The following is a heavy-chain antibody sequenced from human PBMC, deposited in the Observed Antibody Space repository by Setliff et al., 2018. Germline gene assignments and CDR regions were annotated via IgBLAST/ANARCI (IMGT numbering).Heavy chain of an antibody. D-gene: IGHD6-13*01. CDR3: AREEPYSSSWSWFDP. J-gene: IGHJ5*02. CDR2: IYYSGST. Sequence: KTSETLSLTCTVSGGSISSHYWSWIRQPPGKGLEWIGYIYYSGSTNYNPSLKSRVTISVDTSKNQFSLKLSSVTAADTAVYYCAREEPYSSSWSWFDPWGQGTLVTVSS. CDR1: GGSISSHY. V-gene: IGHV4-59*11.